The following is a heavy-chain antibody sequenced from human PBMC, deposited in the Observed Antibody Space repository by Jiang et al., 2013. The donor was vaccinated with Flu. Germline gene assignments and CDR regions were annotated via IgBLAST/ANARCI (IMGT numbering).Heavy chain of an antibody. Sequence: LVEVWGRAWYXPGGVPSRLSCAASGFTFSRSAMSWVRQAPGKGLEWVSGISGSGNRTYYADSVKGRYTISRDNPRNTLYLQVNSVKVDDTGLFYCAKGLYADGLDVWGQGTTVTVSS. CDR2: ISGSGNRT. D-gene: IGHD2-8*01. CDR1: GFTFSRSA. CDR3: AKGLYADGLDV. V-gene: IGHV3-23*04. J-gene: IGHJ6*02.